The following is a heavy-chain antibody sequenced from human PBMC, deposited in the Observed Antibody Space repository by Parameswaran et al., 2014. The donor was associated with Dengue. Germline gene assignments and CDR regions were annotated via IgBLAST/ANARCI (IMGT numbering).Heavy chain of an antibody. CDR2: LSYDGSHT. V-gene: IGHV3-30*03. D-gene: IGHD4-17*01. CDR3: ARAPQIDSGDTYYFDY. Sequence: VRQAPGKGLEWVAGLSYDGSHTDYADSVKGRFTISRDNSKDTLYLQMNSLGPEDTAVYYCARAPQIDSGDTYYFDYWGQGALVTVSS. J-gene: IGHJ4*02.